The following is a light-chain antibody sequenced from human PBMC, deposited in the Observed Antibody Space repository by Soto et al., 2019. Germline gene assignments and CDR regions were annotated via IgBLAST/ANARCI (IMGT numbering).Light chain of an antibody. CDR1: QSISSY. CDR2: AAS. Sequence: DIQMTQSPSSLSASVGDRVTITCRASQSISSYLNWYQQKPGKAPKLLIYAASSLQSGVPSRFSGSGSGTDFTLTISSLQPEDCATYYWQQSYSTLSITFGEGTRLEI. J-gene: IGKJ5*01. V-gene: IGKV1-39*01. CDR3: QQSYSTLSIT.